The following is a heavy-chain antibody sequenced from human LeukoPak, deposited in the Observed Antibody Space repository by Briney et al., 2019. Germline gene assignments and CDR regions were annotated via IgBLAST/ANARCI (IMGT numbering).Heavy chain of an antibody. CDR3: ARDLVGVEPFDY. Sequence: PSETLSLTCTVSGYSISSGYYWGWIRQPPGKGLEWIGSIYHSGSTYYNPSLKSRVTISVDTSKNQFSLKLSSVTAADTAVYYCARDLVGVEPFDYWGQGTLVTVSS. J-gene: IGHJ4*02. V-gene: IGHV4-38-2*02. CDR2: IYHSGST. D-gene: IGHD1-26*01. CDR1: GYSISSGYY.